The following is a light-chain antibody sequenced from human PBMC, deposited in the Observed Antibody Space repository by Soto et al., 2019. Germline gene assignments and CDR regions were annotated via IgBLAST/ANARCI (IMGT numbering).Light chain of an antibody. CDR3: SSYPSSSTVV. V-gene: IGLV2-14*01. Sequence: QSALTQPASVSVSPGQSITISCTGTSSDVGASNYVSWYQQQPGKAPQLMIYEVSNRPSGVSNRFSGSKSGNTASLTISGIQAEDGAGYYCSSYPSSSTVVFGGGTKLTVL. CDR2: EVS. CDR1: SSDVGASNY. J-gene: IGLJ2*01.